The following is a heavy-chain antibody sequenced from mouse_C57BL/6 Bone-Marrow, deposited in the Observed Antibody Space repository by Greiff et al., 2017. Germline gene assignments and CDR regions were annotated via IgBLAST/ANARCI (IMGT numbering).Heavy chain of an antibody. D-gene: IGHD1-1*01. V-gene: IGHV14-2*01. CDR1: GFNIKDYY. CDR3: ARMCRYYGSSPSMDY. J-gene: IGHJ4*01. Sequence: VQLQQSGAELVKPGASVKLSCTASGFNIKDYYMHWVKQRTEQGLEWIGRIDPEDGETKYAPKFQGKATLTADTSSNTAYLQLSSLTSEDTAVYYCARMCRYYGSSPSMDYWGQGTSVTVSS. CDR2: IDPEDGET.